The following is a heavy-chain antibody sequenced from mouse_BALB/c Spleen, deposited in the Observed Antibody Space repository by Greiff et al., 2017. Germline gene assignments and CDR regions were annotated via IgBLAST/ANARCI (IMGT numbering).Heavy chain of an antibody. Sequence: VQLKESGPGLVAPSQSLSITCTVSGFSLTSYGVHWVRQPPGKGLEWLGVIWAGGSTNYNSALMSRLSISKDNSKSQVFLKMNSLQTDDTAMYYCARDQGRLRQFAYWGQGTLVTVSA. D-gene: IGHD2-2*01. J-gene: IGHJ3*01. CDR1: GFSLTSYG. CDR3: ARDQGRLRQFAY. V-gene: IGHV2-9*02. CDR2: IWAGGST.